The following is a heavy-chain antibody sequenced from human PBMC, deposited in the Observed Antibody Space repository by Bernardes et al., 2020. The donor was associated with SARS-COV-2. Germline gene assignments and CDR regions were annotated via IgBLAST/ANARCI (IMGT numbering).Heavy chain of an antibody. CDR1: GFTFSSYG. J-gene: IGHJ6*02. CDR3: AKERVGITIFGVVDYGMDV. V-gene: IGHV3-30*18. CDR2: ISYDGSNK. D-gene: IGHD3-3*01. Sequence: GSLSLSGAASGFTFSSYGMHWVRQAPGKGLEWVAVISYDGSNKYYADSVKGRFTISRDNSKNTLYLQMNSLRAEDTAVYYCAKERVGITIFGVVDYGMDVWGQGTTVTVSS.